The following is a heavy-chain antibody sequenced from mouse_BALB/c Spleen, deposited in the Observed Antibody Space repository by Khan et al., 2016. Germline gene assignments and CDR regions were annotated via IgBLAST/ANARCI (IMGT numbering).Heavy chain of an antibody. J-gene: IGHJ3*01. D-gene: IGHD1-1*01. CDR1: GFTFNTYA. CDR3: VRHNTTAWFAY. Sequence: EVQLVESGGGLVQPKGSLKLSCAASGFTFNTYAMNWVRQAPGKGLEWVARIRSKSNNYATSSADSVKDRFTISRDDSQSMLYLQMNNLKTEDTAMYYCVRHNTTAWFAYWGQGTLVTVSA. V-gene: IGHV10-1*02. CDR2: IRSKSNNYAT.